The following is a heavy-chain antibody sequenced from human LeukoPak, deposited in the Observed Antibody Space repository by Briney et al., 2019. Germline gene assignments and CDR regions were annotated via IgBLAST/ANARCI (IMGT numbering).Heavy chain of an antibody. D-gene: IGHD4-17*01. CDR2: VNGGGNT. V-gene: IGHV3-23*01. CDR3: AKERQAGDYFTSDY. CDR1: GFTFSTYT. Sequence: PGGSLRLSCAASGFTFSTYTLGWVRQAPGKGLEWVSAVNGGGNTWYAGSVKGRFTISRDNSKNTLYLQMNSLRAEDTAIYYCAKERQAGDYFTSDYWGLGTLVTVSS. J-gene: IGHJ4*02.